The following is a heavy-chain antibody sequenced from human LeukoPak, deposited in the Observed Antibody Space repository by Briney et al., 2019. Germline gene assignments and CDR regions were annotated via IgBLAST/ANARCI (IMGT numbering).Heavy chain of an antibody. CDR2: IKQDGSEK. J-gene: IGHJ4*02. V-gene: IGHV3-7*01. Sequence: PGGCLRLSCAASGFTFSSYWMSWVRQAPGKGLEWVTNIKQDGSEKYYVDSVKGRFTISRDNAKNSLYLLMNSLRAEDTAVYYCARVQGVGDYATPNFDYWGQGTLVTVSS. CDR1: GFTFSSYW. D-gene: IGHD4-17*01. CDR3: ARVQGVGDYATPNFDY.